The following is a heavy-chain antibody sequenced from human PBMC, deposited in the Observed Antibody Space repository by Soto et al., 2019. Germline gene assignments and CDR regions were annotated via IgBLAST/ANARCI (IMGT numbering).Heavy chain of an antibody. D-gene: IGHD3-9*01. V-gene: IGHV1-3*01. J-gene: IGHJ5*02. CDR2: INAYNGNT. Sequence: ASVKVSCKASGYTFISYGIHWVRQAPGQRLEWMGWINAYNGNTKYSQKFQDRVTFTRDTSAGTAYMELSSLTSGDAAVYYCERDLDDILTGPNFDPWGQGTLVTVS. CDR1: GYTFISYG. CDR3: ERDLDDILTGPNFDP.